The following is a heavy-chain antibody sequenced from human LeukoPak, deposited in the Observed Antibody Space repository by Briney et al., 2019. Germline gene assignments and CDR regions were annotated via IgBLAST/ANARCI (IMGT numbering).Heavy chain of an antibody. J-gene: IGHJ3*02. CDR3: ARDHQWAFDI. Sequence: PGGSLRLSCVASGFTFSSSSMNWVRQAPGKGLEWISYLTGSSSTIYYADSVNGRFTISRDNAKNSLYLQMNSLRDEDTAVYYCARDHQWAFDIWGQGTMVTVSS. CDR1: GFTFSSSS. D-gene: IGHD2-8*01. V-gene: IGHV3-48*02. CDR2: LTGSSSTI.